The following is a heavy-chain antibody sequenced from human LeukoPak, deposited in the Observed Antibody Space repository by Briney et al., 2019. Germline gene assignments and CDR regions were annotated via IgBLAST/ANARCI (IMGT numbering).Heavy chain of an antibody. D-gene: IGHD2-2*01. CDR1: GFTFSSYG. V-gene: IGHV3-30*02. CDR3: AKLVVVPAATWYYFDY. CDR2: IRYDGSNK. Sequence: PAGSLRLSCAASGFTFSSYGMHWVRQAPGKGLEWVAFIRYDGSNKYYADSVKGRFTISRDNSKNTLYLQMNSLRAEDTAVYYCAKLVVVPAATWYYFDYWGQGTLVTVSS. J-gene: IGHJ4*02.